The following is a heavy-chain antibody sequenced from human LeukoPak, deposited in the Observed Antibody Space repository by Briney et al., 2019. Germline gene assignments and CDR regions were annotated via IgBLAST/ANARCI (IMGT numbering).Heavy chain of an antibody. CDR3: TRPYYDFWSGWYYYYMDV. J-gene: IGHJ6*03. Sequence: GGSLRLSCTASGFTFGDYAMSWVRQAPGKGLEWVGFIRSKPYGGTTEYAASVQGRFTISRDDSKSIAYLQMNSLKTEDTAVYYCTRPYYDFWSGWYYYYMDVWGKGTTVTVSS. CDR1: GFTFGDYA. CDR2: IRSKPYGGTT. V-gene: IGHV3-49*04. D-gene: IGHD3-3*01.